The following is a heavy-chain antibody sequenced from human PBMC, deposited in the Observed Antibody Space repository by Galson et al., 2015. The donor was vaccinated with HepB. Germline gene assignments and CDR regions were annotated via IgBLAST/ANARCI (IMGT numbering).Heavy chain of an antibody. CDR1: GGSFSDYY. V-gene: IGHV4-34*01. CDR3: VRVTRLRVRATYCTSTGCYNLGYWFDP. Sequence: ETLSLTCAVYGGSFSDYYWSWIRQPPGKGLEWIGEINHSGSTNYNPSLESRVTISLDTSRNQFSLKLSSVTAADTAVFYCVRVTRLRVRATYCTSTGCYNLGYWFDPWGQGTLVTVSS. D-gene: IGHD2-2*02. CDR2: INHSGST. J-gene: IGHJ5*02.